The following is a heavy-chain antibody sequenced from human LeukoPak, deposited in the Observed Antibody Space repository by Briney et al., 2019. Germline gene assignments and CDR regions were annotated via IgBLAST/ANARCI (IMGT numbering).Heavy chain of an antibody. D-gene: IGHD3-9*01. J-gene: IGHJ5*02. Sequence: ASVKVSCKASGYTFTTYAMHWVRQAPGQRLEWMGWINADSGDTKYSQRFQGRVTITRDTSAYTAYMELRGLISEDTAVYYCARAPYDFLTGYSLNWFDPWGQGTLVTVSS. CDR3: ARAPYDFLTGYSLNWFDP. V-gene: IGHV1-3*01. CDR1: GYTFTTYA. CDR2: INADSGDT.